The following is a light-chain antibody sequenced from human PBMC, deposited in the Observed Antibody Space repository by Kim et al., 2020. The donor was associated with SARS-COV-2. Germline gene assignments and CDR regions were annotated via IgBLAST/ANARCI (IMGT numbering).Light chain of an antibody. J-gene: IGLJ2*01. V-gene: IGLV1-44*01. Sequence: QSVTISCSGSSSNIGSNTVNWYKQLPGAAPKLLIYSNSQRPSGVPDRFSGSKSGTSASLAITGLQSEDEADYYCASWDDSLNGFMLFGGGTQLTVL. CDR3: ASWDDSLNGFML. CDR1: SSNIGSNT. CDR2: SNS.